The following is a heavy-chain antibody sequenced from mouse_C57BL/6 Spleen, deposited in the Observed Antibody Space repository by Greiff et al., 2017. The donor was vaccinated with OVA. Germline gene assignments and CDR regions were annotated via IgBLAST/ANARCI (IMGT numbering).Heavy chain of an antibody. V-gene: IGHV1-50*01. J-gene: IGHJ2*01. CDR3: ARGDYGSSYDYFYY. CDR2: IDPSDSYT. Sequence: QVQLKQPGAELVKPGASVKLSCKASGYTFTSYWMQWVKQRPGQGLEWIGEIDPSDSYTNYNQQFKGKATLTVDTSSSTAYMQLSSLTSEDSAVYYCARGDYGSSYDYFYYWGQGTTLTVSS. D-gene: IGHD1-1*01. CDR1: GYTFTSYW.